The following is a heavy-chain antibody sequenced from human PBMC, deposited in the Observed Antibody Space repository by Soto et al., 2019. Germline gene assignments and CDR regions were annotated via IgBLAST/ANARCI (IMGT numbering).Heavy chain of an antibody. CDR2: IIPIFGTV. V-gene: IGHV1-69*12. Sequence: QVQLVQSGAEVKKPGSSVKVSCKASGGTFSNYPISWVRQAPGQGLEWMGGIIPIFGTVNYAQKFQGRVTITADESTSTAYMELSSLRSEDTAVYYCARGNHRWLQWWYFDLWGRGTLFTVSS. CDR3: ARGNHRWLQWWYFDL. D-gene: IGHD5-12*01. J-gene: IGHJ2*01. CDR1: GGTFSNYP.